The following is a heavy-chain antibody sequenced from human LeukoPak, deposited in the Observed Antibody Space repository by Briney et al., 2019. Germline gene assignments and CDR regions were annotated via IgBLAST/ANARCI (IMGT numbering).Heavy chain of an antibody. V-gene: IGHV5-51*01. Sequence: ESLKISCKGSGYSFISYWIGWVLQMPGKSLECMGISYPGDSDTRYSPSFQGQVTISADKSINTPYLQWSSLKASDAAMYYCARYQGGNYDSSGYPDAFDIWGQGIMVTVSS. J-gene: IGHJ3*02. CDR1: GYSFISYW. CDR2: SYPGDSDT. D-gene: IGHD3-22*01. CDR3: ARYQGGNYDSSGYPDAFDI.